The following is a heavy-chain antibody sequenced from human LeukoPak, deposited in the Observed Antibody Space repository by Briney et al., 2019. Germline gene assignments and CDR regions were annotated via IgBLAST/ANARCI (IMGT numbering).Heavy chain of an antibody. CDR2: ISYLSSHV. D-gene: IGHD3-16*01. V-gene: IGHV3-21*01. J-gene: IGHJ4*02. CDR1: GFTFSDYD. CDR3: GRAFPPLRTSSAGDL. Sequence: GGSLRLSCSASGFTFSDYDMDWVRQAPGKGLEWVSSISYLSSHVYYGDSVKGRFSISRDNAKNSLYLQMNSLGAEDTAIYYCGRAFPPLRTSSAGDLWGQGILVTVSS.